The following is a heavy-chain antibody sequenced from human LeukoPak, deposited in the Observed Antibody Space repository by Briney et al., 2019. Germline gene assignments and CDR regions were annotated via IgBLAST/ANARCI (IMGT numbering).Heavy chain of an antibody. CDR3: ARDDDRAREIDY. J-gene: IGHJ4*02. CDR1: RGTFSKYA. V-gene: IGHV1-69*04. CDR2: IIPIPNMT. D-gene: IGHD3-22*01. Sequence: SVKVSCKASRGTFSKYAISWVRQAPGQGLEWMGRIIPIPNMTHYAQKFQGRVTIAADKSTSTAYMELSSLRSEDTAVYYCARDDDRAREIDYWGQGTLVTVSS.